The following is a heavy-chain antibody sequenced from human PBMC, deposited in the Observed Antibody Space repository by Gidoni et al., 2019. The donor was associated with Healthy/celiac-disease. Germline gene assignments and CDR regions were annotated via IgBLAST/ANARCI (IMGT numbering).Heavy chain of an antibody. CDR2: INHSGST. J-gene: IGHJ2*01. CDR3: ARARPYNWNYKRTGYFDL. CDR1: GGSFSGYY. D-gene: IGHD1-7*01. V-gene: IGHV4-34*01. Sequence: QVQLQQWGAGLLKPSETLSLTCAVYGGSFSGYYWSWIRQPPGKGLEWIGEINHSGSTNYNPSLKSRVTISVDTSKNQFSLKLSSVTAADTAVYYCARARPYNWNYKRTGYFDLWGRGTLVTVSS.